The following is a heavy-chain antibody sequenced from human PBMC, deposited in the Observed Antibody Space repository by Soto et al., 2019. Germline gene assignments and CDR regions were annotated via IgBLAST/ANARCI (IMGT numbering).Heavy chain of an antibody. D-gene: IGHD3-10*01. J-gene: IGHJ5*02. CDR3: ARTDITMVRGVMITGWFDP. CDR2: ISAYNGNT. Sequence: QVQLVQSGAEVKKPGASVKVSCKASGYTFTSYGITWVRQAPGQGLEWMGWISAYNGNTNYAQKLQGRVTMTTDTSTSTAYMEMRSLRSDDTAVYYCARTDITMVRGVMITGWFDPCGQGTLVTVCS. V-gene: IGHV1-18*01. CDR1: GYTFTSYG.